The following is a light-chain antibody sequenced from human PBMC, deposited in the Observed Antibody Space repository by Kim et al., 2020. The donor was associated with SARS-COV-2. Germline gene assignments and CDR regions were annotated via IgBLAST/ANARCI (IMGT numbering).Light chain of an antibody. J-gene: IGKJ4*01. CDR1: QSVNSY. CDR2: DAS. Sequence: SLAPGYRAPLACSASQSVNSYVAWYQQKPGQAPRLLSYDASNRATGIPARFSGSGSGTNFTLTISSLEPEDFAVYYCQQRSYGPPTFGGGTKVEIK. V-gene: IGKV3-11*01. CDR3: QQRSYGPPT.